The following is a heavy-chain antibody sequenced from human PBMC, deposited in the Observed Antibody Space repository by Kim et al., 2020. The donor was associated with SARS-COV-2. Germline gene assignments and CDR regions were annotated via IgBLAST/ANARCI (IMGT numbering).Heavy chain of an antibody. V-gene: IGHV3-15*01. CDR2: IKSKTDGGTT. CDR3: TTDRGAAGTPKPEFDY. CDR1: GFTFSNAW. D-gene: IGHD6-13*01. J-gene: IGHJ4*02. Sequence: GGSLRLSCAASGFTFSNAWMSWVRQAPGKGLEWVGRIKSKTDGGTTDYAAPVKGRFTISRDDSKNTLYLQMNSLKTEDTAVYYCTTDRGAAGTPKPEFDYWGQGTLVTVSS.